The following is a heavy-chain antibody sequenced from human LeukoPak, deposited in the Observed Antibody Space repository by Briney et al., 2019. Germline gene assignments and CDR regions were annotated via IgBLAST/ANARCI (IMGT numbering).Heavy chain of an antibody. CDR1: GFTFSNAW. CDR3: TTDWDYDFWSGSAGTDY. Sequence: GGSLRLSCAASGFTFSNAWMSWVRQAPGMGLEWVGRIKSKTDGGTTDYAAPVKGRFTISRDDSKNTLYLQMNSLKTEDTAVYYCTTDWDYDFWSGSAGTDYWGQGTLVTVSS. V-gene: IGHV3-15*01. J-gene: IGHJ4*02. D-gene: IGHD3-3*01. CDR2: IKSKTDGGTT.